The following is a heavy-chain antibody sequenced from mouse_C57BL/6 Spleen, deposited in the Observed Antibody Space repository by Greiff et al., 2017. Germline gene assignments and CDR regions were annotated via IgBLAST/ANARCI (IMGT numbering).Heavy chain of an antibody. CDR1: GYAFTNYL. CDR3: AREDYYGSSYGGFAY. D-gene: IGHD1-1*01. J-gene: IGHJ3*01. Sequence: LQESGAELVRPGTSVKVSCKASGYAFTNYLIEWVKQRPGQGLEWIGVINPGSGGTNYNEKFKGKATLTADKSSSTAYMQLSSLTSEDSAVYFCAREDYYGSSYGGFAYWGQGTLVTVSA. CDR2: INPGSGGT. V-gene: IGHV1-54*01.